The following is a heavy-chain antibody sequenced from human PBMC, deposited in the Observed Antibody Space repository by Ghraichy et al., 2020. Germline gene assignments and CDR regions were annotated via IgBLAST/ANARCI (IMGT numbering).Heavy chain of an antibody. J-gene: IGHJ4*02. CDR1: GFTFSSYS. CDR2: ISSSSSYI. Sequence: LSLTCAASGFTFSSYSMNWVRQAPGKVLEWVSFISSSSSYIYYADSVKGRFTISRDNAKNSLYLQMNSLRAEDTAVYYCAREWGLYCSSTSCQHFDYWGQGTLVTVSS. V-gene: IGHV3-21*01. CDR3: AREWGLYCSSTSCQHFDY. D-gene: IGHD2-2*01.